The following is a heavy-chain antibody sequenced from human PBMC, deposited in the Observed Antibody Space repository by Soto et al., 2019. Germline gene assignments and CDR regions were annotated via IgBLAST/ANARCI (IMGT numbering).Heavy chain of an antibody. CDR2: IYYSGST. V-gene: IGHV4-31*11. Sequence: QVQLQESGPGLVNPSQTLSLTCAVSGDSISKSGYYWSWIRQNQGKDLEWIGYIYYSGSTFYNTSIKSRFPIPLDTSKNQLSLKLSSVTVADTSVYYCARSRGVTNTRLPYYFHSWGQGTLVAVSS. CDR3: ARSRGVTNTRLPYYFHS. D-gene: IGHD4-17*01. J-gene: IGHJ4*02. CDR1: GDSISKSGYY.